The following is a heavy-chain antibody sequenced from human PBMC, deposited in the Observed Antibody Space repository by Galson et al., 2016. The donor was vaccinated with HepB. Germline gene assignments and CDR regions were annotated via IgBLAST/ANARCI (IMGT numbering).Heavy chain of an antibody. J-gene: IGHJ4*02. D-gene: IGHD2-8*01. Sequence: LRLSCAASGFSFSDYYMDWMRQAPGKGLEWVSYISSSGTTTFYADSVKGRFTISRDNAKNSLYLQMNSLRVEDTAAYYCATPLSGGTSGVWGQGTLVTVSS. CDR2: ISSSGTTT. CDR3: ATPLSGGTSGV. V-gene: IGHV3-11*04. CDR1: GFSFSDYY.